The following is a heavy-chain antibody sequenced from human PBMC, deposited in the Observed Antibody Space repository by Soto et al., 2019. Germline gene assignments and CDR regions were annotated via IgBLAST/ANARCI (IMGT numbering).Heavy chain of an antibody. CDR1: GGSCSGFD. CDR2: INHSGST. J-gene: IGHJ4*02. Sequence: TSETLSLTCAVYGGSCSGFDWRRIRKPPGKGLEWIGEINHSGSTNYNPSLKSRVTISVDTSKNQFSLKLSSVTAADTAVYYCARRMVRGLERYNNGYFDYWGQGTLVTVSS. V-gene: IGHV4-34*01. CDR3: ARRMVRGLERYNNGYFDY. D-gene: IGHD3-10*01.